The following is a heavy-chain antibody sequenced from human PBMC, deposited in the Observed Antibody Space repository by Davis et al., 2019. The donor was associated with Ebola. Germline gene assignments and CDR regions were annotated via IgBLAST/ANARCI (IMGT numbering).Heavy chain of an antibody. D-gene: IGHD4-17*01. V-gene: IGHV3-21*04. Sequence: GESLKISCTAAGFTFSRYSLIWVRQAPGKGLEWVSSISSAGTFIYYAASVKGRFTISRDNAKNSLYLQMNSLRAEDTAIYYCARTGDYDSAFDIWGQGTLVTVSS. CDR2: ISSAGTFI. CDR3: ARTGDYDSAFDI. J-gene: IGHJ3*02. CDR1: GFTFSRYS.